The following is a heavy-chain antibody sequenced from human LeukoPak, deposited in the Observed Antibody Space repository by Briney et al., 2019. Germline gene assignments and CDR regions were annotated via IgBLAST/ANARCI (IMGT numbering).Heavy chain of an antibody. CDR3: ARVGGYSGSYSNWFDP. D-gene: IGHD1-26*01. CDR1: GFTFSSYG. CDR2: IWYDGSNK. Sequence: GGSLRLSCAASGFTFSSYGMHWVRQAPGKGLEWVAVIWYDGSNKYYADSVKGRFTISRDNSKNTLYLQMNSLRAEDTAVYYCARVGGYSGSYSNWFDPWGQGTLVTVSS. V-gene: IGHV3-33*01. J-gene: IGHJ5*02.